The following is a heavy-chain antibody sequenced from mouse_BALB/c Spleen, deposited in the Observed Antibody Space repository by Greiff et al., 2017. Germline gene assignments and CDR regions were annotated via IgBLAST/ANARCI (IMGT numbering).Heavy chain of an antibody. J-gene: IGHJ2*01. CDR3: ASYYRYGDFDY. Sequence: VQLQQSGPELVKPGASVKMSCKASGYTFTSYVMHWVKQKPGQGLEWIGYINPYNDGTKYNEKFKGKATLTSDKSSSTAYMELSSLTSEDSAVYYCASYYRYGDFDYWGQGTTLTVSS. CDR1: GYTFTSYV. D-gene: IGHD2-14*01. V-gene: IGHV1-14*01. CDR2: INPYNDGT.